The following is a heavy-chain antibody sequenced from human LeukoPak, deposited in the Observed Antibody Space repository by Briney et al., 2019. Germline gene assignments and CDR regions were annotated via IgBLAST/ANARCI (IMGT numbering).Heavy chain of an antibody. CDR3: AKEMTYYYDSSGPLDY. CDR1: GFTFSSYA. Sequence: GGSLRLSCAASGFTFSSYAMSWVRQAPGKGLEWVSAISGSGGSTYYADSVKGRFTISRDNSKNTLYPQMNSLRAEDTAVYYCAKEMTYYYDSSGPLDYWGQGTLVTVSS. D-gene: IGHD3-22*01. CDR2: ISGSGGST. V-gene: IGHV3-23*01. J-gene: IGHJ4*02.